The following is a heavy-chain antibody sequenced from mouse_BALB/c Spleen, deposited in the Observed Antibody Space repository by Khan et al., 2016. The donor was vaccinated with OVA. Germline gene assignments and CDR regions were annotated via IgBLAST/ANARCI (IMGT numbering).Heavy chain of an antibody. CDR2: IDPATDNT. V-gene: IGHV14-3*02. D-gene: IGHD1-2*01. CDR3: ARTESHYYGSFVMDY. Sequence: VQLQQPGAELVKPGASVKLSCSTSGFNIKDTYIHWVKKRPEQGLEWIGRIDPATDNTKYDPRFRGKATITADTTSKTAFLHLSSLTSEDTAVYYCARTESHYYGSFVMDYWGRGTSVTVSS. CDR1: GFNIKDTY. J-gene: IGHJ4*01.